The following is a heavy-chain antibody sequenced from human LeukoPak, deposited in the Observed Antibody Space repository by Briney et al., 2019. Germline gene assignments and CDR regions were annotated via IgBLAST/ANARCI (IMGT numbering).Heavy chain of an antibody. D-gene: IGHD1-26*01. CDR3: ARDMWELPSDYYYDY. V-gene: IGHV1-2*06. CDR2: INPKSGDT. J-gene: IGHJ4*02. CDR1: GYTFTGHY. Sequence: ASVKVSCKASGYTFTGHYLNWSRQAPGQGLEWLGRINPKSGDTKYADQFQGRVIMTRDTSTSTAYMEMHGLRSDDTASYYCARDMWELPSDYYYDYWGQGTLVTVSS.